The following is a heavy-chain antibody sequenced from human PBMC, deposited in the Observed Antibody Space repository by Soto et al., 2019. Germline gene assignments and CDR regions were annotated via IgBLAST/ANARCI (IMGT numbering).Heavy chain of an antibody. V-gene: IGHV3-74*01. D-gene: IGHD6-19*01. CDR3: ARGDDSSGHHGGTDP. Sequence: PGGSLRLSCAASGFTFSSYWMHWVRQAPGKGLVWVSRINSDGSSTSYADSVKGRLTIPRDNAKNTLYLQMNSLRDEDTAVYYCARGDDSSGHHGGTDPWGQGTLVNVSS. J-gene: IGHJ5*02. CDR2: INSDGSST. CDR1: GFTFSSYW.